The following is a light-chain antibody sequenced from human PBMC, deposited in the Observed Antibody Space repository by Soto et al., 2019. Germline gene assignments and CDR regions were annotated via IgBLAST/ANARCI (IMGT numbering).Light chain of an antibody. CDR3: QQYINRPWT. CDR1: QSVTSS. V-gene: IGKV3-15*01. Sequence: EIVMTQSPATVSVFPGERATLSCRASQSVTSSVAWYQQKPGQAPKLLIYAASTRAKGISERFSGSGSGTEFTLAISGLQSEDFAVYYCQQYINRPWTFGQGTKVESK. CDR2: AAS. J-gene: IGKJ1*01.